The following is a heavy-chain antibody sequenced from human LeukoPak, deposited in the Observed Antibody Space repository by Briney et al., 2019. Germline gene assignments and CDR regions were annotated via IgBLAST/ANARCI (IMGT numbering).Heavy chain of an antibody. CDR3: ARVGHCSGGSCYLLYY. Sequence: ASVKVSCKASGYTFTSYYMHWVRQAPGQGLEWMGIINPSGGSTSYAQKFQGRVTMTRDTSTSTVCMELSSLRSEDTAVYYCARVGHCSGGSCYLLYYWGQGTLVTVSS. CDR2: INPSGGST. V-gene: IGHV1-46*01. D-gene: IGHD2-15*01. CDR1: GYTFTSYY. J-gene: IGHJ4*02.